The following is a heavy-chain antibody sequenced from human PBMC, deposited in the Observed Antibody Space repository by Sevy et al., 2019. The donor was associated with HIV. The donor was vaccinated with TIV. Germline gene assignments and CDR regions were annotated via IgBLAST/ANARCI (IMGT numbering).Heavy chain of an antibody. CDR3: AKPTSYAYGSSSTLFPPSRNDY. CDR1: GFTFTSYA. D-gene: IGHD3-10*01. J-gene: IGHJ4*02. V-gene: IGHV3-23*01. CDR2: ISGSGGRT. Sequence: GGSLRLSCAASGFTFTSYAMSWVRQAPGKGLEWVSAISGSGGRTYYADSVKGQFTISRDNSKNTLNLQMNSLRAEDTALYYCAKPTSYAYGSSSTLFPPSRNDYWGQGTLVTASS.